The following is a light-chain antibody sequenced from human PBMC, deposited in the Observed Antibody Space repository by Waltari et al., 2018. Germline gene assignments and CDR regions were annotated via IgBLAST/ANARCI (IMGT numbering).Light chain of an antibody. CDR1: QSVSSY. Sequence: PGERATLSCRASQSVSSYLAWYQQKPGQAPRLLIYDASNRATGIPARFSGSGSGTDFTLTISSLEPEDFAVYYCQQRSNWPGFTFGPGTKVDIK. CDR3: QQRSNWPGFT. V-gene: IGKV3-11*01. J-gene: IGKJ3*01. CDR2: DAS.